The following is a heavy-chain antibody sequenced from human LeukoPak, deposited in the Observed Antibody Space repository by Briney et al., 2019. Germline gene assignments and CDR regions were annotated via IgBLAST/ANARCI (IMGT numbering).Heavy chain of an antibody. V-gene: IGHV3-9*01. Sequence: GRSLRLSCAASGFTFDDYAMHWVRQAPGKGLEWVSGISWNSGCIGYADSVKGRFTISRDNAKNSLYLQMNSLRAEDTALYYCAKDITAGSSWYFDYWGQGTLVTVSS. CDR1: GFTFDDYA. CDR2: ISWNSGCI. J-gene: IGHJ4*02. D-gene: IGHD6-13*01. CDR3: AKDITAGSSWYFDY.